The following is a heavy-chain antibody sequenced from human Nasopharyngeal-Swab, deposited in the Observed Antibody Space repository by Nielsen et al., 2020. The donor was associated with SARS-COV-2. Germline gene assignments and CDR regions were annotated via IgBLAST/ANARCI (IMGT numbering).Heavy chain of an antibody. Sequence: GASLQISCVASGFTFSNYWMYWVRQAPGKGLVWVSRIKHDGSGTKYADSVKGRFTISRDNAENTLYLHMNSLTAEDTAVYYCTRDFGMATFDSWGQGTLVTVSS. CDR3: TRDFGMATFDS. D-gene: IGHD3-16*01. V-gene: IGHV3-74*03. CDR1: GFTFSNYW. J-gene: IGHJ4*02. CDR2: IKHDGSGT.